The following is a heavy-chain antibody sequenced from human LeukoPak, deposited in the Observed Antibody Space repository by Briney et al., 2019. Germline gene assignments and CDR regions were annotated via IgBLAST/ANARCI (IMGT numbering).Heavy chain of an antibody. CDR3: ARYYDFWSGYYPTQDYYYYMDV. Sequence: PSETLSLTCTVSRGSISSYYWSWIRQPPGKGLEGMGYIYYSGSTNYNPSLKSRVTISVDTSRNRFSLKLSSVTAADTAVYYCARYYDFWSGYYPTQDYYYYMDVWGKGTTVTVSS. CDR1: RGSISSYY. J-gene: IGHJ6*03. CDR2: IYYSGST. D-gene: IGHD3-3*01. V-gene: IGHV4-59*01.